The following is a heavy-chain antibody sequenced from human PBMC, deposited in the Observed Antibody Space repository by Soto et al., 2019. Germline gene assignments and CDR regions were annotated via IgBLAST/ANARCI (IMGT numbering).Heavy chain of an antibody. CDR2: INQEGSEK. CDR3: ARLRTGSYSFDY. CDR1: GFSLSIYW. D-gene: IGHD1-26*01. Sequence: EVQLVESGGGLVQPGGSLRLSCAASGFSLSIYWMTWVRQAPGKGLEWVASINQEGSEKYYVDSVRGRFTMSRDNAKNSLDLQMNSLRAEDTAVYYCARLRTGSYSFDYWGQGTLVTVSS. J-gene: IGHJ4*02. V-gene: IGHV3-7*05.